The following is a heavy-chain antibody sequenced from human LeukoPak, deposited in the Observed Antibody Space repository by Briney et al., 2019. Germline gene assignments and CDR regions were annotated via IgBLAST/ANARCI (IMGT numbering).Heavy chain of an antibody. Sequence: GGSLRLSCAASGFTFSSYWMTWVRQAPGKGLEWVSTISGSAGSTYYADFVKGLFTISRDNSRNTLYLQMNSLRADDTAVYYCARYCSGASCYLGLDYWGQGTLVTVSS. J-gene: IGHJ4*02. CDR2: ISGSAGST. D-gene: IGHD2-2*01. V-gene: IGHV3-23*01. CDR1: GFTFSSYW. CDR3: ARYCSGASCYLGLDY.